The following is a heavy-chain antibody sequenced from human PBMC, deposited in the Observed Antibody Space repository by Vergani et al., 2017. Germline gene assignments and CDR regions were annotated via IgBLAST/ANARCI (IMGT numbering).Heavy chain of an antibody. J-gene: IGHJ5*02. Sequence: QVQLQESGPGLVKPSETLSLTCTVSGGPISSYYWSWIRQPPGKGLEWIGYIYYSGSTNYNPSLKSRVTISVDTSKNQFSLKLSSVTAADTAVYYCSRELLWFGGNWFDPWGQGTLVTVSS. D-gene: IGHD3-10*01. V-gene: IGHV4-59*01. CDR3: SRELLWFGGNWFDP. CDR1: GGPISSYY. CDR2: IYYSGST.